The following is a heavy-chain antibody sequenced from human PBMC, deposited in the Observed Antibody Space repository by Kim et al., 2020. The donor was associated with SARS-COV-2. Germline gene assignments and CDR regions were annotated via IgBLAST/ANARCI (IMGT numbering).Heavy chain of an antibody. V-gene: IGHV3-30*07. J-gene: IGHJ4*02. D-gene: IGHD5-18*01. Sequence: ADSRQGRFTISGDNSKNKLYLQRNSLRAEDTAVYYCARDLGRQLWSYYFDSWGQGTLVTVSS. CDR3: ARDLGRQLWSYYFDS.